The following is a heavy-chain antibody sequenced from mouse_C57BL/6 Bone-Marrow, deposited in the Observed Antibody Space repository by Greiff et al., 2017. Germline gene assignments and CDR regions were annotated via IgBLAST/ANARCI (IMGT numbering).Heavy chain of an antibody. D-gene: IGHD1-1*01. Sequence: QVQLQQPGAELVKPGASVKLSCKASGYTFTSYWMHWVKQRPGRGLGWIGRIDPNSGGTKYNEKFKSEATLTVDKPSSTAYMQLSSLTSEDSAVYYCARKEDLLLQRYFDYWGQGTTLTVSS. CDR2: IDPNSGGT. CDR1: GYTFTSYW. CDR3: ARKEDLLLQRYFDY. J-gene: IGHJ2*01. V-gene: IGHV1-72*01.